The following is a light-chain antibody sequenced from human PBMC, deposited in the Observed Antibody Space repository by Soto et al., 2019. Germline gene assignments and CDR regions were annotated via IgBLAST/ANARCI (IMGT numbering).Light chain of an antibody. V-gene: IGLV2-8*01. CDR1: SSDVGGYKY. CDR3: SSYGGTNNLL. Sequence: QSALTQPPSASGSPGQSVTISCTGTSSDVGGYKYVSWYQHHPGKAPKLMIFEVHKRPSGVPDRFSGSKSGNTASLTVSGLQAEDEADYYCSSYGGTNNLLFGGGTKVTVL. CDR2: EVH. J-gene: IGLJ2*01.